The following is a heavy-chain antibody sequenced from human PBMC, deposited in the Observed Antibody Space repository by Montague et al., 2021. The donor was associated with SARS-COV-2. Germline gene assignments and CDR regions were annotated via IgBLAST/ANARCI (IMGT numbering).Heavy chain of an antibody. D-gene: IGHD6-19*01. V-gene: IGHV2-70*01. Sequence: PALVKPTQTLTLTCTFSGFSLSTSGMCVSWIRQPPGKALEWLALIDWDDDKYYSTSLKTRLTISKDTSKNQVVLTMTNMDPVDTATYYCARIPARYSSGWSAFDYWGQGTLVTVSS. J-gene: IGHJ4*02. CDR2: IDWDDDK. CDR3: ARIPARYSSGWSAFDY. CDR1: GFSLSTSGMC.